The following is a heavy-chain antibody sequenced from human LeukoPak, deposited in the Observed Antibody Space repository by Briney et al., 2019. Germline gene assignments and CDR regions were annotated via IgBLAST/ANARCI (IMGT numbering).Heavy chain of an antibody. J-gene: IGHJ6*02. CDR2: ISAYNGNT. D-gene: IGHD4-11*01. CDR3: ARDLKTTVTPYYYYYGMNV. Sequence: ASVKVSCKASGYTLTSYGISWVRQAPGQGLEWMGWISAYNGNTNYAQKLQGRVTMTTDTSTSTAYMEVRSLRSDDTAVYYCARDLKTTVTPYYYYYGMNVWGQGTTVTVSS. V-gene: IGHV1-18*01. CDR1: GYTLTSYG.